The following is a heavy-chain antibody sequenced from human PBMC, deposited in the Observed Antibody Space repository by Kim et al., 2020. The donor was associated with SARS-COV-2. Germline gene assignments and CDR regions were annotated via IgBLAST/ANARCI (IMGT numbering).Heavy chain of an antibody. CDR1: GGSISSYY. CDR2: IYYSGST. CDR3: ARQRLVYSSSPMLYGMDV. Sequence: SETLSLTCTVSGGSISSYYWSWIRQPPGKGLEWIGYIYYSGSTNYNPSLKSRVTISVDTSKNQFSLKLSSVTAADTAVYYCARQRLVYSSSPMLYGMDVWGQGTTVTVSS. V-gene: IGHV4-59*08. J-gene: IGHJ6*02. D-gene: IGHD6-6*01.